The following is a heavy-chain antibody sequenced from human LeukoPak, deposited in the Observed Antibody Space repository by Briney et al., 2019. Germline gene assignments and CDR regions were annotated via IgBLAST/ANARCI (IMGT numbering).Heavy chain of an antibody. D-gene: IGHD1-26*01. CDR1: GGSISSYY. CDR2: IYYSGST. J-gene: IGHJ5*02. Sequence: SETLSLTCTVSGGSISSYYWSWIRQPPGKGLEWIGYIYYSGSTNYNPSLKSRVTISVDTSKNQFSLKPSSVTAADTAVYYCARGPSGSYDLWGQGTLVTVSS. CDR3: ARGPSGSYDL. V-gene: IGHV4-59*01.